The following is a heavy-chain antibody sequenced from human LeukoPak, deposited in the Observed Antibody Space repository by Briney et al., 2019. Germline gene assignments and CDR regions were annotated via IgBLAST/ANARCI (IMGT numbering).Heavy chain of an antibody. J-gene: IGHJ4*02. CDR2: ISAYNGNT. V-gene: IGHV1-18*01. CDR1: GYTFTSYG. CDR3: ARDQRDFWSGYFDY. Sequence: EASVKVSCKASGYTFTSYGISWVRQAPGQGLEWMGWISAYNGNTNYAQKLQGRVTMTTDTSTSTAYMELRSLRSDDTAVYYCARDQRDFWSGYFDYWGQGTLVTVSS. D-gene: IGHD3-3*01.